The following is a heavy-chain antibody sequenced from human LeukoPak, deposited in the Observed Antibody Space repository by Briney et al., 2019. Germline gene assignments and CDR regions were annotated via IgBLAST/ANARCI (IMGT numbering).Heavy chain of an antibody. Sequence: PGGSLRLSRAASGFTFSTYWMSWVRQAPGKGLEWVAIINQDGSQKYYVDSVKGRFTISRDNTKNSLYLQMDSLRVEDTAVYHCAKDVAWGRMDLWGQGTLATVSS. D-gene: IGHD3/OR15-3a*01. CDR1: GFTFSTYW. CDR3: AKDVAWGRMDL. CDR2: INQDGSQK. J-gene: IGHJ4*02. V-gene: IGHV3-7*01.